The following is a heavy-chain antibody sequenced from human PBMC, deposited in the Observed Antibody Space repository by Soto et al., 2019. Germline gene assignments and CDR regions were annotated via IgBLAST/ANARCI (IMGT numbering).Heavy chain of an antibody. J-gene: IGHJ4*02. CDR1: GFTLSSNW. CDR3: ARGPTGWYGFDY. Sequence: EMQLVESGGGLVQPGGSLRLSCAGSGFTLSSNWMHWVRQAPGKGLVWVSRINSDGSSANYADSVMGRFTISRDNAKNTLYLQMNSLRAEDTAVYFCARGPTGWYGFDYWGQGTLVTVSS. CDR2: INSDGSSA. V-gene: IGHV3-74*01. D-gene: IGHD6-19*01.